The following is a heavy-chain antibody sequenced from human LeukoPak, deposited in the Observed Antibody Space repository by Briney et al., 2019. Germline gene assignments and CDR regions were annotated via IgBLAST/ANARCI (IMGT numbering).Heavy chain of an antibody. Sequence: PGGSLRLSCVASGFTFSGSPMHWVRLASGKGLEWVGRIRSKRNSYATAYAASVKGRFTISRDDLKNTAYLQMNSLRTEDTAVYYCTSNSGSLRDYYYGMDVWGQGTTVTVSS. CDR3: TSNSGSLRDYYYGMDV. J-gene: IGHJ6*02. D-gene: IGHD1-26*01. V-gene: IGHV3-73*01. CDR2: IRSKRNSYAT. CDR1: GFTFSGSP.